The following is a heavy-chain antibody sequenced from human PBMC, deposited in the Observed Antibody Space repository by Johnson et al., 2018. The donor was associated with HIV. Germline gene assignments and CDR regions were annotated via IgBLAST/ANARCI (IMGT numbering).Heavy chain of an antibody. CDR3: ARDPDPFREYQGDGFDI. CDR2: ISYDGSNK. V-gene: IGHV3-30*04. J-gene: IGHJ3*02. Sequence: QMQLVESGGGVVQPGRSLRLSCAASGFTFSSYAMHWVRQAPGKGLEWVAVISYDGSNKYYADSVKGRFTISRDSSKDTLYVQMNSLRGEDTAVYYCARDPDPFREYQGDGFDIWGQGTVVTVSS. D-gene: IGHD3-10*01. CDR1: GFTFSSYA.